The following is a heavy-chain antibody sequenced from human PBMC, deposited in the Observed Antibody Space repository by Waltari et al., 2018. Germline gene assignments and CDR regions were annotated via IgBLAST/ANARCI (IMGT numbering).Heavy chain of an antibody. D-gene: IGHD2-15*01. Sequence: QVQLVESGGGVVQPGRSLRLSCAASGFTFNNFAMPWVRPAPGNGLEWVELISFDGAKIYYTDSVRGRFTISRDKSKNTLYLQMESLKPEDTGVYYCARGGNVVVILAATLDYWGQGALVTVSS. J-gene: IGHJ4*02. CDR2: ISFDGAKI. V-gene: IGHV3-30-3*01. CDR3: ARGGNVVVILAATLDY. CDR1: GFTFNNFA.